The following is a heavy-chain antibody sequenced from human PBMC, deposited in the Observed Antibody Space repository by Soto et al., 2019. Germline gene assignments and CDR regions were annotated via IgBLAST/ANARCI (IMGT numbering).Heavy chain of an antibody. D-gene: IGHD6-19*01. Sequence: QVQLVESGGGVVQPGRALRLSCAVSGFTFSSYAMHWVRQAPGKGLEWVALISHDGSNKYYADSVKGRFTISRDNSKNTLSLQMNSLRAEDTAVYYCAKSYNSGWYVRFDFWGQGTLVTVSS. J-gene: IGHJ4*02. CDR3: AKSYNSGWYVRFDF. CDR1: GFTFSSYA. V-gene: IGHV3-30*18. CDR2: ISHDGSNK.